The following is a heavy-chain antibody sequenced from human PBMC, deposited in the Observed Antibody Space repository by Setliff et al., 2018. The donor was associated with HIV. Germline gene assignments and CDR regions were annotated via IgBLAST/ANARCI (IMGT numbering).Heavy chain of an antibody. J-gene: IGHJ4*02. D-gene: IGHD5-12*01. Sequence: GGSLRLSCAASGFTFSSYSMNWVRQAPGKGLEWVSAISGSGGSTYYADSVKGRFTISRDNAKNTLYLQMNSLRAEDTAVYYCARDRGYDLDYFDYWGQGTLVTVSS. CDR1: GFTFSSYS. CDR2: ISGSGGST. V-gene: IGHV3-23*01. CDR3: ARDRGYDLDYFDY.